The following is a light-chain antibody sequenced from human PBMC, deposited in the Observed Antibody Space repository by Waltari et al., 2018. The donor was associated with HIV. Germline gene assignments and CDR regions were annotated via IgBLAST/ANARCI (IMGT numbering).Light chain of an antibody. V-gene: IGLV1-51*01. Sequence: QSVLTQPPSGSAAPGQKVTITCSGSSSNIGKHYVHWYQHFPGAAPKLLIYDNDNRPSEIPDRFSGSKSGTSATLGITGLQTGDEAHYYCGTWDSSLTAVVFGGGTKLTVL. J-gene: IGLJ2*01. CDR1: SSNIGKHY. CDR2: DND. CDR3: GTWDSSLTAVV.